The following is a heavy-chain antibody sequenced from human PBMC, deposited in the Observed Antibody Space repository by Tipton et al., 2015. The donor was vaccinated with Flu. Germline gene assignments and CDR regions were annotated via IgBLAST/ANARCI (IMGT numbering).Heavy chain of an antibody. CDR3: ARTVRYSYGFGY. J-gene: IGHJ4*02. V-gene: IGHV4-34*01. CDR2: INHSGST. D-gene: IGHD5-18*01. Sequence: GLVKPSETLSLTCAVYGGSFSGYYWSWIRQPPGKGLEWIGEINHSGSTNYNPSLKSRVTISVDTSKNQFSLKLSSVTAADTAVYYCARTVRYSYGFGYWGQGTLVTVSS. CDR1: GGSFSGYY.